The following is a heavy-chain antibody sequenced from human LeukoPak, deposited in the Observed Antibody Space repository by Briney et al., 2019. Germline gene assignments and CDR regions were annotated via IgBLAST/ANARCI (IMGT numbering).Heavy chain of an antibody. D-gene: IGHD3-16*01. CDR3: AREFGSFDQ. CDR1: GYTYTSYD. CDR2: MNPNSGNT. Sequence: GASVKVSCTASGYTYTSYDINWVRQATGQGLEWMGWMNPNSGNTGYAQKFQGRVTMTRDTSISTAYMELSSLRSDDTAVYYCAREFGSFDQWGQGTLVTVSS. J-gene: IGHJ4*02. V-gene: IGHV1-8*01.